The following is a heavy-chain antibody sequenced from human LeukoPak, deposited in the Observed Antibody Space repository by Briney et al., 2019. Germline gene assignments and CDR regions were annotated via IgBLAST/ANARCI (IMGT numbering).Heavy chain of an antibody. CDR1: GFTFSSYG. V-gene: IGHV3-23*01. CDR3: AKDPNFYYCMDV. CDR2: ISGRRDST. Sequence: PGGTLRLSCAASGFTFSSYGMSWVRQAPGKGLEWVSTISGRRDSTSYADSVKGRFTISRDNSKNTLYLQMNSLRAEDTAVYYCAKDPNFYYCMDVWGKGTTVTIFS. J-gene: IGHJ6*03.